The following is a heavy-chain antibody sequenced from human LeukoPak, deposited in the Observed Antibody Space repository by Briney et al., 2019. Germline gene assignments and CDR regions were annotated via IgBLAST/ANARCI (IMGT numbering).Heavy chain of an antibody. CDR3: ARVVPAATYFDY. J-gene: IGHJ4*02. CDR2: IYYSGST. Sequence: SETLSLTCTVSGGSISSSSYYWGWIRQPPGKGLEWIGSIYYSGSTYYNPSLKSRVTISVDTSKNQFSLKLSSVTAADTAVYYCARVVPAATYFDYWGQGTLVTVSS. D-gene: IGHD2-2*01. CDR1: GGSISSSSYY. V-gene: IGHV4-39*01.